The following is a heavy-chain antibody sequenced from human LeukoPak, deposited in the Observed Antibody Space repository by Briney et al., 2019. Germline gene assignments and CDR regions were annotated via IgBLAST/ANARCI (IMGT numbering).Heavy chain of an antibody. CDR1: GFTFSSYA. D-gene: IGHD6-19*01. J-gene: IGHJ4*02. CDR3: ARAPGIAVAGTPDY. CDR2: ISYDGSNK. V-gene: IGHV3-30*04. Sequence: GGSLRLSCAASGFTFSSYAMHWVRQAPGKGLERGAVISYDGSNKYYADSVKGRFTISRDNSKNTLYLQMNSLRAEDTAVYYCARAPGIAVAGTPDYWGQGTLVTVSS.